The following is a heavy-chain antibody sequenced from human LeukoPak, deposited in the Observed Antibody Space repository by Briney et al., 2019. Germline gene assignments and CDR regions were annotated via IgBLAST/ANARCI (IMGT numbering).Heavy chain of an antibody. CDR2: ISDYNCNT. CDR1: GYTFTTYN. D-gene: IGHD3-22*01. Sequence: GASVTVSCKASGYTFTTYNINWVRQAPGQGLEWMGWISDYNCNTNYAQKLQGRVTMTTDTSTSTAYMELRSLKSDDTAVYYCASLKNYYDSSGYLVTDAFDIWGQGTMVTVSS. V-gene: IGHV1-18*01. CDR3: ASLKNYYDSSGYLVTDAFDI. J-gene: IGHJ3*02.